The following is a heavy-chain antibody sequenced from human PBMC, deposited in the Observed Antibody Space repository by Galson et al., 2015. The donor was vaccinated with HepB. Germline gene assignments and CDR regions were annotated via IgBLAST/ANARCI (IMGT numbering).Heavy chain of an antibody. J-gene: IGHJ4*02. CDR2: ISSSSSYT. CDR1: GFTFSDYY. V-gene: IGHV3-11*03. CDR3: ASSIDGYSLGY. Sequence: SLRLSCAASGFTFSDYYMSWIRQAPGKGLEWVSYISSSSSYTNYADSVKGRFTISRDNAKNSLYLQMNSLRAEDTAVYYCASSIDGYSLGYWGQGTLVTVSS. D-gene: IGHD5-24*01.